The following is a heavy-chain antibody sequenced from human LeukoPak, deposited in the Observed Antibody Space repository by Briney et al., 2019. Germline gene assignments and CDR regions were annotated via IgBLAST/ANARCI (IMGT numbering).Heavy chain of an antibody. D-gene: IGHD4-23*01. CDR2: SYYTGST. CDR1: GDSMSPYY. CDR3: ARRSISGNSWDYFDY. J-gene: IGHJ4*02. Sequence: KPSETLSLTCIVSGDSMSPYYWNWIRQPPGKGLEWIGYSYYTGSTNYNPSLTSRVTISVDTSKNQFSLKLSSVTAADTAVYYCARRSISGNSWDYFDYWGQGTLVTVSS. V-gene: IGHV4-59*08.